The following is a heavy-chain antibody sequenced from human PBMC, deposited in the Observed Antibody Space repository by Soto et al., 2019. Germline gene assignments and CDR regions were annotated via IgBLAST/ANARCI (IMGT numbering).Heavy chain of an antibody. D-gene: IGHD6-13*01. CDR3: ARRVPYSSNWYFDY. V-gene: IGHV4-39*01. CDR1: GGSISSSSYY. CDR2: IYYSGST. Sequence: PSETLSLTCTVSGGSISSSSYYWGWIRQPPGKGLEWIGSIYYSGSTYYNPSLKSRVTISVDTSKNQFSLKLSSVTAADTAVYHCARRVPYSSNWYFDYWGQGTLVTVSS. J-gene: IGHJ4*02.